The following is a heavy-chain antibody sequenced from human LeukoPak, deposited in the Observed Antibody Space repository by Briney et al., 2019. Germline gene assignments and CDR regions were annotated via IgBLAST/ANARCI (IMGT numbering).Heavy chain of an antibody. CDR3: ARGDDYGDSISDY. V-gene: IGHV3-21*01. D-gene: IGHD4-17*01. CDR2: ISSSSSYI. J-gene: IGHJ4*02. Sequence: GGSLILSCAASGFTFSSYSMNWVRQAPGKGLEWVSSISSSSSYIYYADSVKGRFTISRDNAKNSLYLQMNSLRAEDTAVYYCARGDDYGDSISDYWGQGTLVTVSS. CDR1: GFTFSSYS.